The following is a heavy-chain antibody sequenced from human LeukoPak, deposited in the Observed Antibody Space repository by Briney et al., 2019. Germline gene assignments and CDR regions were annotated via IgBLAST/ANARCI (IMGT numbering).Heavy chain of an antibody. D-gene: IGHD3-10*01. CDR1: GGTFSSYA. Sequence: SVKVSCKASGGTFSSYAISWVRQAPGQGLEWMGGIIPIFGTANYAQKFQGRVTITVDESTSTAYMELSSLRSEDTAVYYCASKKYYYGSGSYFVWGQGTLVTVSS. V-gene: IGHV1-69*13. J-gene: IGHJ4*02. CDR2: IIPIFGTA. CDR3: ASKKYYYGSGSYFV.